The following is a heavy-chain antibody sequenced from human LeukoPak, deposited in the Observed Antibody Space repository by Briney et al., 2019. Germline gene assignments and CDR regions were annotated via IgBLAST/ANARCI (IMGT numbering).Heavy chain of an antibody. CDR2: FDPDDGEA. V-gene: IGHV1-24*01. D-gene: IGHD3-10*01. CDR1: GYTLTELS. Sequence: ASVKVSCKVSGYTLTELSMHWVRQAPGKGLEWMGGFDPDDGEALYAQQFQGRVSMTEATSAGTVYMELSSLRSEDTAVYYCAIDYYASGNYYNGPHNWGPGTLVTVSS. CDR3: AIDYYASGNYYNGPHN. J-gene: IGHJ4*02.